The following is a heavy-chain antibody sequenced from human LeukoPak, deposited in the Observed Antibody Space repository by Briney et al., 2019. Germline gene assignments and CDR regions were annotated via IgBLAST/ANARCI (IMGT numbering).Heavy chain of an antibody. V-gene: IGHV1-2*02. J-gene: IGHJ4*02. CDR1: GYTITDYY. D-gene: IGHD1-26*01. Sequence: ASMKVSCKASGYTITDYYMHWVRQAPGQGLEWMGWINPNSGATNYAQKFQGRVTMTRDTSISTVYMELSRLRSDDTAIFYCARGRYVGELVGYFDYWGQGTLVTVSS. CDR2: INPNSGAT. CDR3: ARGRYVGELVGYFDY.